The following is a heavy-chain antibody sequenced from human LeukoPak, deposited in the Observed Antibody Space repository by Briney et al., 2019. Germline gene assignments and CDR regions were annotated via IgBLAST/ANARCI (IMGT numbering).Heavy chain of an antibody. V-gene: IGHV1-8*01. CDR1: GYTFTSYD. J-gene: IGHJ4*02. CDR2: MNPNSGNT. D-gene: IGHD2-15*01. CDR3: ARGRLEWWSGGYYFDY. Sequence: ASVKVSCKGSGYTFTSYDINWVRQATGQGLEWMGWMNPNSGNTGYAQKFQGRVTMTRNTSISTAYMELSSLRSEDTAVYYCARGRLEWWSGGYYFDYWGQGTLATVSS.